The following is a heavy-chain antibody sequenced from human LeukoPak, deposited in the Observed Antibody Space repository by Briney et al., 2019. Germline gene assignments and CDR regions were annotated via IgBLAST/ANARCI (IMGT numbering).Heavy chain of an antibody. Sequence: ASVKVSCKASGYTFTGYYMHWMRQAPGQGLEWMGWINPNSGSTNYAQKFQGRATLTRDTSISTAYMEPSRLRSDDTAVYYCASLLGYCSGGSCSPYYFDYWGQGTLVTVSS. D-gene: IGHD2-15*01. J-gene: IGHJ4*02. CDR1: GYTFTGYY. CDR3: ASLLGYCSGGSCSPYYFDY. CDR2: INPNSGST. V-gene: IGHV1-2*02.